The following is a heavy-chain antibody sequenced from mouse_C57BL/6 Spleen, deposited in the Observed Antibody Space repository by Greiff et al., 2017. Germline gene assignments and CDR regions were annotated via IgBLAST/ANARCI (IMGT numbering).Heavy chain of an antibody. V-gene: IGHV5-16*01. CDR1: GFTFSDYY. J-gene: IGHJ1*03. CDR3: AREGYFDV. CDR2: INYDGSST. Sequence: EVKLVESEGGLVQPGCSMKLSCTASGFTFSDYYMAWVRQVPEKGLEWVANINYDGSSTYYLDTLKSRFIISRDNAKNILYLQMSSLKSEDTATYYCAREGYFDVWGTGTTVTVSS.